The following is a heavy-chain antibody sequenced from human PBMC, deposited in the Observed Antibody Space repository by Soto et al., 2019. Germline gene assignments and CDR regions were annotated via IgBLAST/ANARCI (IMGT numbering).Heavy chain of an antibody. D-gene: IGHD3-3*01. CDR2: ISGSGGST. V-gene: IGHV3-23*01. CDR3: AKDAEGITIFGVVPTEIDY. CDR1: GFTFSSYA. Sequence: GGSLRLSCAASGFTFSSYAMSWVRQAPGKGLGWVSAISGSGGSTYYADSVKGRFTISRDNSKNTLYLQMNSLRAEDTAVYYCAKDAEGITIFGVVPTEIDYWGQGTLVTVSS. J-gene: IGHJ4*02.